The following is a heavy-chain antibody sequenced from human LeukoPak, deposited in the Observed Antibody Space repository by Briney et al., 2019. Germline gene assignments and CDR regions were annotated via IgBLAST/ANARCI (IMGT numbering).Heavy chain of an antibody. V-gene: IGHV3-15*01. Sequence: GGSLRLSCVLSGLTFSDAWMSWVRQAPGKGLEWVGRIRNDRITDYSAPVQGRFSISRDNSKNTFYLQMNSLRTEDTGMYFCTWMATIFTVDYWGQGTLVTVSS. CDR1: GLTFSDAW. D-gene: IGHD5-12*01. CDR3: TWMATIFTVDY. CDR2: IRNDRIT. J-gene: IGHJ4*02.